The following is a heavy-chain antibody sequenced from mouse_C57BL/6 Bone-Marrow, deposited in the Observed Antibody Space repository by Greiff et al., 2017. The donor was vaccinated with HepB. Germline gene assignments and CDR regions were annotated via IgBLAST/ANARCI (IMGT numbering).Heavy chain of an antibody. CDR2: ISNLAYSI. CDR1: GFTFSDYG. Sequence: DVKLVESGGGLVQPGGSLKLSCAASGFTFSDYGMAWVRQAPRKGPEWVAFISNLAYSIYYADTVTGRFTISRGNAKNTLYLEMSSLRSEETAMYYCARHPAGYFDVWGTGTTVTVSS. CDR3: ARHPAGYFDV. V-gene: IGHV5-15*01. J-gene: IGHJ1*03.